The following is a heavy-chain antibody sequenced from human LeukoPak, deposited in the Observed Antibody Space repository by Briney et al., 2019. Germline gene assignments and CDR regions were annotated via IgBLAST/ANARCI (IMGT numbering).Heavy chain of an antibody. CDR2: INPNSGGT. CDR1: GYTFTGYY. V-gene: IGHV1-2*02. D-gene: IGHD3-22*01. J-gene: IGHJ4*02. CDR3: ARDHITMIVVVTPGVFDY. Sequence: ASVKVSCKASGYTFTGYYMHWVRQAPGQGLEWMGWINPNSGGTNYAQKFQGRVTMTRDTSISTAYMELSRLRSDDTAVYYCARDHITMIVVVTPGVFDYWGQGTQVTVSS.